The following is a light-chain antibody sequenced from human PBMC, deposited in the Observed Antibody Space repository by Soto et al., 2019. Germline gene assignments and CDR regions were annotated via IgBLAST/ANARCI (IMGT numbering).Light chain of an antibody. V-gene: IGKV1-5*01. CDR1: QSISSW. Sequence: DIQMTQSPSTLSASVGDRVTITCRASQSISSWLAWYQQKPGKAPKLLMYDASSLHSGVPSTFSGSGSGTEFTLTISSLHPDDFATYYCQQYNGYPWTFGQGTKVDIK. CDR2: DAS. CDR3: QQYNGYPWT. J-gene: IGKJ1*01.